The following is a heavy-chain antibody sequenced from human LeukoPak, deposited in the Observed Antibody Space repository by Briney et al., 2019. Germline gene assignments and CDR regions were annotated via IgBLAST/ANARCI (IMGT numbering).Heavy chain of an antibody. Sequence: GGSLRLSCAASGFTFSSYSMNWVRQAPGKGLEWMGIIYPGDSDTRYSPSFQGQVTISADKSISTAYLQWSSLKASDTAMYYCARPVSGYWGQGPWSPSPQ. CDR1: GFTFSSYS. V-gene: IGHV5-51*01. CDR2: IYPGDSDT. CDR3: ARPVSGY. J-gene: IGHJ4*02. D-gene: IGHD1-14*01.